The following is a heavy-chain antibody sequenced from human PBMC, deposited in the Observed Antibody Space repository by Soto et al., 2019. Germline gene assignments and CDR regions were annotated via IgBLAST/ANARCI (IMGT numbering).Heavy chain of an antibody. V-gene: IGHV1-18*01. D-gene: IGHD3-10*01. J-gene: IGHJ6*02. Sequence: QVQLVQSGGEVKKPGASVKVSCKTSGYTFTSYCISWVRQAPGQGLEWMGWISGYNGKTTYAQKFRGRVTMSTDTSTSTAYMEVRSLRSAATAVYYCARDAMVRGASHYYYGMDVWGQGTTVSVSS. CDR2: ISGYNGKT. CDR3: ARDAMVRGASHYYYGMDV. CDR1: GYTFTSYC.